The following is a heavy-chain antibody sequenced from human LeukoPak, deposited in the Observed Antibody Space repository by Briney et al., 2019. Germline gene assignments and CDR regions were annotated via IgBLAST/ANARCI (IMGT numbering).Heavy chain of an antibody. V-gene: IGHV1-3*04. D-gene: IGHD3-3*01. J-gene: IGHJ4*01. Sequence: ASVKVSCKASGYTFTSLAIHWLRRAPGQRLEWMGWIETAKDYTTYSQKFQGRVAIARDTSASTAYMELTNLRFEDTAVYYCARAPSSATTFLVDYWGQGTLVTVSS. CDR2: IETAKDYT. CDR3: ARAPSSATTFLVDY. CDR1: GYTFTSLA.